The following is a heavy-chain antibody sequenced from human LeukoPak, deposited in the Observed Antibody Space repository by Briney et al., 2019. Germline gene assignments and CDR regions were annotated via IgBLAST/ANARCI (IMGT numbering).Heavy chain of an antibody. J-gene: IGHJ4*02. CDR2: ISSSGSTI. Sequence: GGSLRLSCAASGFTFSSYGMNWVRQAPGKGLEWVSYISSSGSTIYYADSVKGRFTISRGNAKNSLYLQMNSLRAEDTAVYYCARAARNYYGSGSYTPHFDYWGQGTLVTVSS. CDR1: GFTFSSYG. V-gene: IGHV3-48*03. D-gene: IGHD3-10*01. CDR3: ARAARNYYGSGSYTPHFDY.